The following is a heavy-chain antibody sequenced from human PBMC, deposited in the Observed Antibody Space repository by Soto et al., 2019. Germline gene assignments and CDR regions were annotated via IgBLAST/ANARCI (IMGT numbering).Heavy chain of an antibody. CDR2: VYHTGRT. CDR3: ARDFAYFDS. D-gene: IGHD3-3*01. Sequence: PSETLSLTCTVSGGSLRSGMDELSWIRQPPGKGLEWIGYVYHTGRTNYNPSLKSRVSISMDTSKNQFSLNLDSVTAADTAVYFCARDFAYFDSWGQGTLVTVSS. J-gene: IGHJ4*02. CDR1: GGSLRSGMDE. V-gene: IGHV4-61*01.